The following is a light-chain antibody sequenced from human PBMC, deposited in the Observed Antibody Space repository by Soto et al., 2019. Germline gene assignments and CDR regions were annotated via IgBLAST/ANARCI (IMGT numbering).Light chain of an antibody. CDR2: AVS. CDR3: QQSYNIPRT. J-gene: IGKJ1*01. V-gene: IGKV1-39*01. CDR1: QNINYY. Sequence: DIQMTQSPSSLSAFVGDTVTITCRASQNINYYLSWYQQQPGKAPNFLIYAVSTLQSGVPSRFSGSGSGTDFTLTISSLQPEDLATYYCQQSYNIPRTFGQGTKVEIK.